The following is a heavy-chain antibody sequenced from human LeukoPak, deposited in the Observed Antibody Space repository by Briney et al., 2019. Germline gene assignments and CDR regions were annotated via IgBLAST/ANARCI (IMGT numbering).Heavy chain of an antibody. CDR3: TRGGPVAGTHKYFQH. D-gene: IGHD6-19*01. Sequence: ASVKVSCKASGYTFTSYGISWVRQAPGQGLEWMGWISGYNGNTNYAQKLQGRVTMTTDTSTSTAYMELRSLRSDDTAVYYCTRGGPVAGTHKYFQHWGQGTLVTVSS. CDR1: GYTFTSYG. J-gene: IGHJ1*01. CDR2: ISGYNGNT. V-gene: IGHV1-18*01.